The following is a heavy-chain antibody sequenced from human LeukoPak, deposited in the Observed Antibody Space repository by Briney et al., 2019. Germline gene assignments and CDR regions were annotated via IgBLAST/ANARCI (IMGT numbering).Heavy chain of an antibody. V-gene: IGHV3-66*01. J-gene: IGHJ4*02. Sequence: GGSLSPSSAASGFSVSSNYISWVRQAPGKGLEWVSLIYTGGNTYYADSVKGRSTLSRDNSKNTVYLQMNSLRVEDTAMYYCASISDLLYYFDSWGQGTPGTVPS. CDR3: ASISDLLYYFDS. CDR1: GFSVSSNY. CDR2: IYTGGNT.